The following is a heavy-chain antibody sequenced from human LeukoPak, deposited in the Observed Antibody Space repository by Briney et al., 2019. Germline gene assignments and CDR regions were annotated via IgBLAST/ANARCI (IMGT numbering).Heavy chain of an antibody. J-gene: IGHJ4*02. CDR2: INPNSGGT. CDR3: ARLGSLDFGY. Sequence: GASVKVSCKASGGTFSSYAISWVRQAPGQGLEWMGRINPNSGGTNYAQKFQGRVTMTRDTSISTAYMELSRLRSDDTAVYYCARLGSLDFGYWGQGTLVTVSS. V-gene: IGHV1-2*06. D-gene: IGHD6-13*01. CDR1: GGTFSSYA.